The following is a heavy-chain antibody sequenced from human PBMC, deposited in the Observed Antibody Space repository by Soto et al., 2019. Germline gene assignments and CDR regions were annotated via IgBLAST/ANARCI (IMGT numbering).Heavy chain of an antibody. D-gene: IGHD3-22*01. CDR1: GFTFTSSA. Sequence: SVKVACKASGFTFTSSAMQWVRQARGQRLEWIGWIVVGSGNTNYAQKFQERVTITRDMSTSTAYMELSSLRSEDTAVYYCFYYYDSSGYYSAFDIWGKGTMVTVSS. CDR2: IVVGSGNT. V-gene: IGHV1-58*02. CDR3: FYYYDSSGYYSAFDI. J-gene: IGHJ3*02.